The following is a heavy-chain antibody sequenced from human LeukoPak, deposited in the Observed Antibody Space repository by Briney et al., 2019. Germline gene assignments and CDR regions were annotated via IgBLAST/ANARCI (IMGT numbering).Heavy chain of an antibody. CDR3: AREQYQLPDSFMDV. D-gene: IGHD2-2*01. Sequence: GGSLRLSCAASGFTFSSYSMNWVRQAPGKGLEWVSSISSSSSYIYYADSAKGRFTISRDNSKNTLYLQMNSLRAEDTAVYYCAREQYQLPDSFMDVWGQGTTVTVSS. V-gene: IGHV3-21*01. J-gene: IGHJ6*02. CDR1: GFTFSSYS. CDR2: ISSSSSYI.